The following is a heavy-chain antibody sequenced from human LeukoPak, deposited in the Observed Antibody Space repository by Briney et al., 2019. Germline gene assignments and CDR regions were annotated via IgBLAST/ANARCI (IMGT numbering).Heavy chain of an antibody. Sequence: ASVKVSCKASGGTFSSYAISWVRQAPGQGLEWMGGIIPIFGTANYAQKFRGRVTITADESTSTAYMELSSLRSEDTAVYYCATGEGTPYSGYDQYYFDYWGQGTLVTVSS. J-gene: IGHJ4*02. CDR2: IIPIFGTA. CDR1: GGTFSSYA. V-gene: IGHV1-69*13. D-gene: IGHD5-12*01. CDR3: ATGEGTPYSGYDQYYFDY.